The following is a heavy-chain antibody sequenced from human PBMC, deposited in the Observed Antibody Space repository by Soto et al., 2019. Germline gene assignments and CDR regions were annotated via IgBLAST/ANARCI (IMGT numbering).Heavy chain of an antibody. CDR1: GFTFSSYA. CDR2: ISYDGSNK. V-gene: IGHV3-30-3*01. J-gene: IGHJ4*02. CDR3: ARDRWVEGSSSSFDY. D-gene: IGHD6-6*01. Sequence: GGSLRLSCAASGFTFSSYAMHWVRQAPGKGLEWVAVISYDGSNKYYADSVKGRFTISRDNSKNTLYLQMNSLRAEDTAVYYCARDRWVEGSSSSFDYWGQGTLVTVSS.